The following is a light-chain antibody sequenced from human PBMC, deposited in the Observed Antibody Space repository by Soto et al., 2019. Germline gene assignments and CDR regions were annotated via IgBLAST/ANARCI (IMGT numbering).Light chain of an antibody. CDR1: SSDVGGYNY. Sequence: QSALTQPASVSGSPGQSITISCTGTSSDVGGYNYVSWYQQHPGKAPKLMIYEVSNRPSGVSNRFSGSKSGNTASLTISGLQAEDEADYSCSSYTSSREVFGGGTKLTVL. V-gene: IGLV2-14*01. CDR3: SSYTSSREV. CDR2: EVS. J-gene: IGLJ3*02.